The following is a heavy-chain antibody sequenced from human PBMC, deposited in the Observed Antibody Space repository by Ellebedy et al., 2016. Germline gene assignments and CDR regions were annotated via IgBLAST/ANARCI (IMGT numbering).Heavy chain of an antibody. Sequence: SETLSLTCSVSGVSISGHWWSWIRQPPGKGLEWIGYRSYNGNTNYNPSLKSRVTMSVDTSRNQFSLKLSSVTAADTAVYYCARLTPPTGIWAFDYWGQGTLVTVSS. J-gene: IGHJ4*02. CDR3: ARLTPPTGIWAFDY. D-gene: IGHD1-1*01. V-gene: IGHV4-59*11. CDR2: RSYNGNT. CDR1: GVSISGHW.